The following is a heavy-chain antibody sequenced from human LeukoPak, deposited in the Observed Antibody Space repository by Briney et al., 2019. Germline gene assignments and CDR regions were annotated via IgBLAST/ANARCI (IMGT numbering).Heavy chain of an antibody. CDR2: IPFDGSDE. J-gene: IGHJ4*02. D-gene: IGHD6-25*01. Sequence: PGGSLRLSCEVSGFRLTTYGTLWVRQAPGKGLEWVAYIPFDGSDEYYVDSVKGRFSISRDIAKNMLYLEMNSLRTEDTAVYYCARDPQRGAPDYFDSWGQGTLVTVSS. CDR1: GFRLTTYG. V-gene: IGHV3-30*02. CDR3: ARDPQRGAPDYFDS.